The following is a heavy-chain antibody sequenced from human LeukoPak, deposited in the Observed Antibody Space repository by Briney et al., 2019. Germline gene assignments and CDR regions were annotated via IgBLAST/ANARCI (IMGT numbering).Heavy chain of an antibody. CDR3: AGGYMYYYDSSGYSFDY. Sequence: SETLSLTCAVYGGSFSGYYWSWIRQPPGKGLEWIGEINHSGSTNYNPSLKSRVTISVDTSKNQFSLKLSSVTAADTAVYYCAGGYMYYYDSSGYSFDYWGQGTLVTVSS. D-gene: IGHD3-22*01. CDR2: INHSGST. CDR1: GGSFSGYY. V-gene: IGHV4-34*01. J-gene: IGHJ4*02.